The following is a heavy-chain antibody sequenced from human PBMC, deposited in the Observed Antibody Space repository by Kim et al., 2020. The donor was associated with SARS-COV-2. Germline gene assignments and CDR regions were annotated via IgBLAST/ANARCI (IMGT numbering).Heavy chain of an antibody. CDR3: ARGPVLRYFDWLPYYFDY. Sequence: GGSLRLSCAASGFTFSSYEMNWVRQAPGKGLEWVSYISSSGSTIYYADSVKGRFTISRDNAKNSLYLQMNSLRAEDTAVYYCARGPVLRYFDWLPYYFDYWGQGTLVTVSS. CDR1: GFTFSSYE. CDR2: ISSSGSTI. J-gene: IGHJ4*02. D-gene: IGHD3-9*01. V-gene: IGHV3-48*03.